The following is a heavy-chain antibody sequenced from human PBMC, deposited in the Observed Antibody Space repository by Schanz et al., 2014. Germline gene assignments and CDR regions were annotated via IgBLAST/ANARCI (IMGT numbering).Heavy chain of an antibody. D-gene: IGHD6-13*01. CDR1: GQTVSSYF. V-gene: IGHV1-2*06. CDR3: ARDGHSSIWDSYYFYGLDV. CDR2: INPNSGGT. Sequence: QVHLVQSGAVLKTPGASVNVSCKTSGQTVSSYFIQWVRQAPGQGLEWMGRINPNSGGTNYAENFQGRVTMTRDTSTSTVYMELSRLTSDDTALYYCARDGHSSIWDSYYFYGLDVWGQGTLVTVSS. J-gene: IGHJ6*02.